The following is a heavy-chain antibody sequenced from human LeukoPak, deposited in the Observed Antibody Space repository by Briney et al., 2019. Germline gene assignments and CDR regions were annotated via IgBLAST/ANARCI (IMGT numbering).Heavy chain of an antibody. CDR2: IYYSGST. CDR1: GGSVSSGSYY. CDR3: AGRGLKWELDPFDY. J-gene: IGHJ4*02. Sequence: PSETLSLTCTVSGGSVSSGSYYWSWIRQPPGKGLEWIGYIYYSGSTNYNPSLKSRVTISVDTSKNQFSLKLSSVTAADTAVYYCAGRGLKWELDPFDYWGQGTLVTVSS. V-gene: IGHV4-61*01. D-gene: IGHD1-26*01.